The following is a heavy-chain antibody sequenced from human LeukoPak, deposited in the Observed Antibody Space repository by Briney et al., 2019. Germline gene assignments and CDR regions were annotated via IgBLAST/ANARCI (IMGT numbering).Heavy chain of an antibody. CDR1: GITLSNYG. CDR2: ISGSGGST. D-gene: IGHD3-9*01. Sequence: GGSLRLSCAVSGITLSNYGMSWVRQAPGKGLEWVSAISGSGGSTYYADSVKGRFTISRDNSKNTLYLQMNSLRAEDTAVYYCAKRIGPQIYDMPLLNWGQGTLVTVSS. V-gene: IGHV3-23*01. CDR3: AKRIGPQIYDMPLLN. J-gene: IGHJ4*02.